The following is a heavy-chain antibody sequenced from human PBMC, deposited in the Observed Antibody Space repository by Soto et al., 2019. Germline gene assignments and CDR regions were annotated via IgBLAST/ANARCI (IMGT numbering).Heavy chain of an antibody. D-gene: IGHD1-1*01. V-gene: IGHV3-21*01. CDR2: ISSSGYDI. CDR1: GFTFSSYG. Sequence: GGSLRLSCAASGFTFSSYGMNWVRLAPGKRLEWVSSISSSGYDISYADSVRGRFTISRDNAKTSVFLQMNRLRAEDTAVYYCARDRTVVLPTASYYMDVWGQGTTVTVSS. J-gene: IGHJ6*02. CDR3: ARDRTVVLPTASYYMDV.